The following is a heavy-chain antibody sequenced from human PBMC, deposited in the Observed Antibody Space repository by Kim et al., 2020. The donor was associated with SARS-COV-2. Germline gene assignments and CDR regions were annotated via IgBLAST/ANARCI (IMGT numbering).Heavy chain of an antibody. CDR1: GYSFTSYW. CDR2: IDPSDSYT. CDR3: ARLWESSGYYYFDY. J-gene: IGHJ4*02. Sequence: GESLKISCKGSGYSFTSYWISWMRQMPGKGLEWMGRIDPSDSYTNYSPSFQGHVTISPNKSISTAYLQWSSLKASDTAMYYCARLWESSGYYYFDYWGQGTLVTVSS. D-gene: IGHD3-22*01. V-gene: IGHV5-10-1*01.